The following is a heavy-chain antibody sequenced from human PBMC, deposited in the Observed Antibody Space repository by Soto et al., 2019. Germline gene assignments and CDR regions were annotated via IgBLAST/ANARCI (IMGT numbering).Heavy chain of an antibody. V-gene: IGHV1-18*01. CDR1: GYTFTDNG. Sequence: ASVKVSCKASGYTFTDNGITWVRQAPGQGLEWMGWINCYNGDTKYAQKLQGRVTMTTDTSTSTAFMELRDLRADDTAVYFCARASTSGNYWHFYWGQGTLVPVSS. D-gene: IGHD3-10*01. J-gene: IGHJ4*02. CDR2: INCYNGDT. CDR3: ARASTSGNYWHFY.